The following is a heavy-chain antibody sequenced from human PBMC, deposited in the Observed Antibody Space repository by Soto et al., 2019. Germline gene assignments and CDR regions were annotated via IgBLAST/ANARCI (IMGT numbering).Heavy chain of an antibody. J-gene: IGHJ4*02. CDR3: ARDVGIVVVTPFDY. CDR1: GFTFSSYG. D-gene: IGHD3-22*01. Sequence: QVQLVESGGGVVQPGRSLRLSCAASGFTFSSYGMHWVRQAPGKGLEWVAVIWYDGSNKYYADSVKGRFTISRDNSKNTLYLQMNSLRAEDTAVYYCARDVGIVVVTPFDYWGQGTLVTVSS. V-gene: IGHV3-33*01. CDR2: IWYDGSNK.